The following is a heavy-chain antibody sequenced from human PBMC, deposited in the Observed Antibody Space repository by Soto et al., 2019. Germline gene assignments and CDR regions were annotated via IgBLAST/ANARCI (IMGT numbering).Heavy chain of an antibody. CDR2: IYFSGST. CDR3: ARKGALDL. CDR1: GASISSYY. V-gene: IGHV4-59*08. J-gene: IGHJ2*01. Sequence: QVQLQESGPGLVKPSETLSLTCTVSGASISSYYWSWIRQPPGKGLEWIGYIYFSGSTNYNPSLKRRVTISIDTSKNQFSLKLSSVTAADTAVYYCARKGALDLWGRGTLVTVSS.